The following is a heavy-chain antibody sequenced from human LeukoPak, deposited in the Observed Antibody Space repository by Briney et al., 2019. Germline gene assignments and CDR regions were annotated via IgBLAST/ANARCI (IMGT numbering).Heavy chain of an antibody. J-gene: IGHJ6*03. CDR2: IYYSGST. CDR1: GGSTSSSSYY. D-gene: IGHD1-26*01. CDR3: ARRTYHVGAVYYYYYMDV. V-gene: IGHV4-39*01. Sequence: SETLSLTCTVSGGSTSSSSYYWGWIRQPPGKGLEWIGSIYYSGSTYYNPSLKSRVTISVDTSKNQFSLKLSSVTAADTAVYYCARRTYHVGAVYYYYYMDVWGKGTTVTVSS.